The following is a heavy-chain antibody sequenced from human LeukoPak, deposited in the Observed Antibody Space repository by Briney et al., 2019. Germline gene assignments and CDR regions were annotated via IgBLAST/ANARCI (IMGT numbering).Heavy chain of an antibody. V-gene: IGHV1-18*01. J-gene: IGHJ4*02. Sequence: ASVKVSCKASGYTFTSYGISWVRQAPGQGLEWMGWISAYNGNTNYAQKLQGRVTMTTDTSTSTAYMELRSLRSDDTAVYYCARGGFRVGATDTGDYWGQGTLATVSS. CDR3: ARGGFRVGATDTGDY. CDR2: ISAYNGNT. CDR1: GYTFTSYG. D-gene: IGHD1-26*01.